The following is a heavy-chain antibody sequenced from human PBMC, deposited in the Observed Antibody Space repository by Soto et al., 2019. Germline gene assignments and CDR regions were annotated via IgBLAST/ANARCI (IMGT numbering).Heavy chain of an antibody. CDR1: GGSFSGYY. D-gene: IGHD6-13*01. CDR2: INHSGST. J-gene: IGHJ2*01. V-gene: IGHV4-34*01. Sequence: QVQLQQWGAGLLKPSETLSLTCAVYGGSFSGYYWSWIRQPPGKGLEWIGEINHSGSTNYNPSLKCRLTISVDTSKTHFSLRLSSVTAAVTAVDYCAGRPYSSSLEYFELWGRCTLVTVS. CDR3: AGRPYSSSLEYFEL.